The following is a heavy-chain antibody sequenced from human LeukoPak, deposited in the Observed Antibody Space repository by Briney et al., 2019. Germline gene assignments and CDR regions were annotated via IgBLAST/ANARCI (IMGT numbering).Heavy chain of an antibody. D-gene: IGHD4-23*01. CDR2: LNPNTLVT. CDR3: ARKDGGRDGMDV. J-gene: IGHJ6*02. V-gene: IGHV1-2*02. Sequence: ASVKASCMASGYTFTDYYMHWVRQAPGQGLEGMGWLNPNTLVTKYAQHFQGRVSMTWDTSISTGYMDLHSLTSDDTAVYYCARKDGGRDGMDVWGQGTTVTVSS. CDR1: GYTFTDYY.